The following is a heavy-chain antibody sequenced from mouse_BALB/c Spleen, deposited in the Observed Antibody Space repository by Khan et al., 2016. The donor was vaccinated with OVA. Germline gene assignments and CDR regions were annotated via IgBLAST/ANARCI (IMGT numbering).Heavy chain of an antibody. J-gene: IGHJ2*01. CDR1: GYSITSGYA. V-gene: IGHV3-2*02. CDR3: ARGNDYGYYFDY. CDR2: ISYSGVT. D-gene: IGHD1-1*01. Sequence: EVQLQESGPGLVKPSQSLSLTCTVTGYSITSGYAWNWIRQFPGNKLEWMGYISYSGVTSYTPSLTSRISITRDTSKNQFFLQLNSVTTEATATDYCARGNDYGYYFDYWGQGTTLTVSS.